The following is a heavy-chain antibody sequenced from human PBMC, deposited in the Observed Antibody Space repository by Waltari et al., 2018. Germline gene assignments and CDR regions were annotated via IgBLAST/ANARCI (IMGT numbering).Heavy chain of an antibody. CDR2: IYTSGST. Sequence: QVQLQESGPGLVKPSQTLSLTCTVSGGSISSGSYYWSWIRQPAGKGLEWIGRIYTSGSTNYNPSLKSRVTISVDTSKNQCSLKLSSVTAADTAVYYCARELGEGAAALDYWGQGTLVTVSS. V-gene: IGHV4-61*02. J-gene: IGHJ4*02. D-gene: IGHD3-16*01. CDR3: ARELGEGAAALDY. CDR1: GGSISSGSYY.